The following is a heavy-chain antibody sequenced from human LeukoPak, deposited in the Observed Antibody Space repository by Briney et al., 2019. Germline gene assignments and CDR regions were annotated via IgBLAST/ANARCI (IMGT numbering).Heavy chain of an antibody. CDR2: IGSSSSFI. D-gene: IGHD6-13*01. J-gene: IGHJ4*02. Sequence: KPGGSLRLSCAASGFTFSNYSMNWVRQAPGKGLEWVSSIGSSSSFIYYADSVKGRFTISRDNAKNSLYLQMNSLRAEDTAVYYCARGGDTAAAGTAVDYWGQGTLVTVSS. CDR3: ARGGDTAAAGTAVDY. CDR1: GFTFSNYS. V-gene: IGHV3-21*01.